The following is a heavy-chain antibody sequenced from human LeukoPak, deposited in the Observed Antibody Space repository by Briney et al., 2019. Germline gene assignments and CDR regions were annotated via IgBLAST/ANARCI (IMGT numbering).Heavy chain of an antibody. V-gene: IGHV1-18*04. D-gene: IGHD3-16*02. CDR3: ARANRMITFGGVIAEFDY. J-gene: IGHJ4*02. CDR2: ISAYNGNT. CDR1: GYTFTSYG. Sequence: GASVKVSCKASGYTFTSYGIRWVRQAPGQGLEWMGWISAYNGNTNYAQKLQGRVTMTTDTSTSTAYMELRSLRSDDTAVYYCARANRMITFGGVIAEFDYWGQGTLVTVSS.